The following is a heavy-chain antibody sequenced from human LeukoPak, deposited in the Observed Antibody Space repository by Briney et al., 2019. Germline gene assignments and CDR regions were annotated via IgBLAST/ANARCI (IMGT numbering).Heavy chain of an antibody. V-gene: IGHV3-15*01. D-gene: IGHD2-2*03. CDR1: GFTFSDYY. J-gene: IGHJ4*02. CDR3: TTDAGYCSSTSCSMDFDY. CDR2: IKSKTDGGTT. Sequence: GGSLRLSCAASGFTFSDYYMSWIRQAPGKGLEWVGRIKSKTDGGTTDYAAPVKGRFTISRDDSKNTLYLQMNSLKTEDTAVYYCTTDAGYCSSTSCSMDFDYWGQGTLVTVSS.